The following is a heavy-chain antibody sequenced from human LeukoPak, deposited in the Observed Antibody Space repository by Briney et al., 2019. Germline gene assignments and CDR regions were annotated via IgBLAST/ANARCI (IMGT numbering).Heavy chain of an antibody. CDR1: GFTFSSYW. J-gene: IGHJ2*01. CDR3: ARAPPSSWYANWYFDL. D-gene: IGHD6-13*01. CDR2: INSDGSST. V-gene: IGHV3-74*01. Sequence: GGSLRLSCAASGFTFSSYWMHWVRQAPGKGLVWVSRINSDGSSTSYADSVKGRFTISRDNAKNTLYLQMNSLRAEDTAVYYCARAPPSSWYANWYFDLWGRGTLVTVSS.